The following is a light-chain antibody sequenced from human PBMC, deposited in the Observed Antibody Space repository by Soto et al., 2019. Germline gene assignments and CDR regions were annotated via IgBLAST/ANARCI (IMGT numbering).Light chain of an antibody. CDR1: QSVSSSY. V-gene: IGKV3-20*01. CDR2: GAS. J-gene: IGKJ4*01. CDR3: QQYDNSPLT. Sequence: DIVLMQSPGTLSLSPGERATLSCRASQSVSSSYLAWYQQKPGQAPRLLIYGASNRATGIPDRFSGSGSGTDFTLTISRLEPEDFAVYYCQQYDNSPLTFGGGTKVEIK.